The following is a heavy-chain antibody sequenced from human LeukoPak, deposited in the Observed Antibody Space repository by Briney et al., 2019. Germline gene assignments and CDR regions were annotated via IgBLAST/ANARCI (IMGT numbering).Heavy chain of an antibody. CDR3: ARHLSGVTGYTYGRGIDY. CDR1: RFTFSSYW. D-gene: IGHD5-18*01. J-gene: IGHJ4*02. CDR2: IKQDGNEK. Sequence: QTGGSLRLSCAASRFTFSSYWMSWVRQAPGKGLEWVANIKQDGNEKYYVDSVKGRFTISRDNAKKSLYLQMNSLRAEDTAVYYCARHLSGVTGYTYGRGIDYWGQGTLVTVSS. V-gene: IGHV3-7*01.